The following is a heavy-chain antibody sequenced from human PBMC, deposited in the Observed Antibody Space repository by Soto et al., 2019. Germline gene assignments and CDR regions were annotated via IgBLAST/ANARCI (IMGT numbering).Heavy chain of an antibody. J-gene: IGHJ6*02. Sequence: PGGSLRLSCAASGFTVSGNHMSWVRQVPGKGLEWVSVIYGGGSTYYADSVKGRFTISRDNSKNTLYLQMNSLRAEDTALYYCAKGRSYYYYYGVDVWGQGTTVTVSS. CDR2: IYGGGST. CDR3: AKGRSYYYYYGVDV. V-gene: IGHV3-53*01. CDR1: GFTVSGNH.